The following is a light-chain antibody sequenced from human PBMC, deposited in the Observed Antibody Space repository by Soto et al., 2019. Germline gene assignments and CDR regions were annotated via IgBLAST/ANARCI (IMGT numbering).Light chain of an antibody. J-gene: IGKJ1*01. V-gene: IGKV1-39*01. Sequence: DIQMTQPPSSLSASVGDRVTITCRASQSISSYLNWYQQKPGKAPKLLIYAASSLQSGVPSRFSGSGSETDFTLTISSLQPEDFATYYCQQSYSTPPTFGQGTKVDIK. CDR1: QSISSY. CDR3: QQSYSTPPT. CDR2: AAS.